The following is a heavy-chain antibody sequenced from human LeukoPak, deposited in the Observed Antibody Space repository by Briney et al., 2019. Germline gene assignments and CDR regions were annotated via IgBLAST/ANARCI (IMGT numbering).Heavy chain of an antibody. CDR2: IQNDEIDK. V-gene: IGHV3-30*02. CDR3: VNLHYPSES. CDR1: GLTFSTYG. Sequence: GGSLRLSCAASGLTFSTYGMHWVRQAPGKGLEWVAFIQNDEIDKFYADSVKGRFIVSRDNTKNTLYLHMNSLRAEDTAMYYCVNLHYPSESWGQGTLVTVSS. D-gene: IGHD3-10*01. J-gene: IGHJ5*02.